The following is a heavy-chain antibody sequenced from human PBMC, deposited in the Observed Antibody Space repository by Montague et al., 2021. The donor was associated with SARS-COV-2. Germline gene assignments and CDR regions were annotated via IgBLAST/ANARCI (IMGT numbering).Heavy chain of an antibody. CDR1: GVSVTDYY. CDR3: VRHPHYDGLNGPPDF. V-gene: IGHV4-59*08. Sequence: SETLSLTCIVSGVSVTDYYWSWIRQSPGKGLEWVGDVLYNKGTNFNPSLKSRVAISVDTSKNQFSLRLTSVTAADTAFYHCVRHPHYDGLNGPPDFWDQGALVTVSS. CDR2: VLYNKGT. J-gene: IGHJ4*02. D-gene: IGHD3-9*01.